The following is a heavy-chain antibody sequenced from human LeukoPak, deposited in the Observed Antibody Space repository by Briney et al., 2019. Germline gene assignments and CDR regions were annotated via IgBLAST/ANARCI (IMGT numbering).Heavy chain of an antibody. V-gene: IGHV3-15*01. Sequence: GGSLRLSCAASGFTFSNAWMSWVRQAPGKGLEWVSRIKSKTDGGTTDYAAPVKGRFTISRDDSKNTLYLQMNSLKTEDTAVYYCTTEEIVVVPAAIVEWFDPWGQGTLVTVSS. J-gene: IGHJ5*02. CDR3: TTEEIVVVPAAIVEWFDP. CDR1: GFTFSNAW. CDR2: IKSKTDGGTT. D-gene: IGHD2-2*01.